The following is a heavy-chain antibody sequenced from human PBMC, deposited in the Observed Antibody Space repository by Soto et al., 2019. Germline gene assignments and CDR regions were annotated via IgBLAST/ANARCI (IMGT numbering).Heavy chain of an antibody. CDR1: GFTFSSYA. CDR3: ARASTYYDCWSGYYTYYYYSGMDV. D-gene: IGHD3-3*01. V-gene: IGHV3-30-3*01. J-gene: IGHJ6*02. CDR2: ISYDGSNK. Sequence: QVQLVESGGGVVQPGRSLRLSCAASGFTFSSYAMHWVRQAPGKGLEWVAVISYDGSNKYYADSVKGRFTISRDNSKNTLYLQMNSLRAEDTAVYYCARASTYYDCWSGYYTYYYYSGMDVWGQGTTVTVSS.